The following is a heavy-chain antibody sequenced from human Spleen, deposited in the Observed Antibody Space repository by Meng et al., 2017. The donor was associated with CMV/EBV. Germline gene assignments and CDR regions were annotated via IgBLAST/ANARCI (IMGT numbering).Heavy chain of an antibody. Sequence: GESLKISCAASGFTFNSYGMHWVRQAPGKGLEWVAVIWYDGSNKYYADSVKGRFTISRDNSKNTLYLQMNSLRAEDTAVYYCAKTTDCGGDCYPLSYYYGMDVWGQGTTVTVSS. CDR1: GFTFNSYG. J-gene: IGHJ6*02. D-gene: IGHD2-21*01. V-gene: IGHV3-33*06. CDR3: AKTTDCGGDCYPLSYYYGMDV. CDR2: IWYDGSNK.